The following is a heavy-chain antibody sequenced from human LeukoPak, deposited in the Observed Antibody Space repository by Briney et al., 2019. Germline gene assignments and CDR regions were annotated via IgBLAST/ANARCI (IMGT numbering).Heavy chain of an antibody. CDR1: GFTCSSYS. CDR3: AIPYYENYYYYGMDV. J-gene: IGHJ6*02. CDR2: ISSSSSYI. V-gene: IGHV3-21*01. Sequence: PGGSLRLSCAASGFTCSSYSMNWVRQAPGKGLERVSSISSSSSYIYYADSLKGRFTISRDNAKNSLYLQMNSLRAEDTAVYYCAIPYYENYYYYGMDVWGQGTTVTVSS. D-gene: IGHD2/OR15-2a*01.